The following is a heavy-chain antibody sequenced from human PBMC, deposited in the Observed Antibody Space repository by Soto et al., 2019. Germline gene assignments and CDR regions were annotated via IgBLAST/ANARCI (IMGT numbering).Heavy chain of an antibody. CDR2: ISTSSGYV. D-gene: IGHD3-22*01. J-gene: IGHJ4*02. Sequence: GGSLRLSCADSGFTFSNYGFNWVRRAPGRGLEWVSSISTSSGYVYYADSVTGRFTISRGNAKNSVYLEMTALRVEDTAVYYCTREGDGSGFFSDFWGQGA. CDR3: TREGDGSGFFSDF. CDR1: GFTFSNYG. V-gene: IGHV3-21*01.